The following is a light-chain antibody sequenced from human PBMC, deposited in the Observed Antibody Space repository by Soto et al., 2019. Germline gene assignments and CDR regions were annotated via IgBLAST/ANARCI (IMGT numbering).Light chain of an antibody. Sequence: EIVLTQSPATLSLSPGERATLSCRARQGVSVCLAGFHQIPGQDPRLLINDASNRATGIPARFSGSGSGTDFTLTISSLEPEDFAVYYCQQRSNWPPITFGQGTRLEIK. V-gene: IGKV3-11*01. CDR2: DAS. CDR3: QQRSNWPPIT. J-gene: IGKJ5*01. CDR1: QGVSVC.